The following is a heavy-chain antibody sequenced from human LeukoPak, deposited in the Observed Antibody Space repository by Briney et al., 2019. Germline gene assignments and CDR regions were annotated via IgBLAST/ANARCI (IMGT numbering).Heavy chain of an antibody. CDR2: ISSSSSYI. CDR3: ARDLGDNYYGSGSLDY. CDR1: GFTFSIYS. J-gene: IGHJ4*02. Sequence: GRSLRLSCAASGFTFSIYSMNWVRQAPGKGLEWVSSISSSSSYIYYADSVKGRFTISRDNAKNSLYLQMNSLRAEDTAVYYCARDLGDNYYGSGSLDYWGQGTLVTVSS. V-gene: IGHV3-21*01. D-gene: IGHD3-10*01.